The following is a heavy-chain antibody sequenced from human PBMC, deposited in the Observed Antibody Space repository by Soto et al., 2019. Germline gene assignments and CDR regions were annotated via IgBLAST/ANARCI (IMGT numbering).Heavy chain of an antibody. V-gene: IGHV3-74*01. J-gene: IGHJ5*02. CDR3: ARGACTGTSCYVFDP. Sequence: XVCLRLSCVACGFRFRSHCMHGVGQSPGKGLVWVSQINSDGSSANYADAVKGRFTFSRDSAKKTLYLQMDSLRAEDTAVYYCARGACTGTSCYVFDPWGPRTLVTVSS. D-gene: IGHD2-2*01. CDR1: GFRFRSHC. CDR2: INSDGSSA.